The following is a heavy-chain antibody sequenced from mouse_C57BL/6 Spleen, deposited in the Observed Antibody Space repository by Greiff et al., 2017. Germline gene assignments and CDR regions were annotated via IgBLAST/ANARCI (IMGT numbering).Heavy chain of an antibody. CDR3: ARPSITTVNAMDY. V-gene: IGHV1-64*01. J-gene: IGHJ4*01. CDR2: IHPNSGST. D-gene: IGHD1-1*01. Sequence: VQLQESGPELVKPGASVKISCKASGYTFTDYYINWVKQRPGQGLEWIGMIHPNSGSTNYNEKFKSKATLTVDKSSSTAYMQLSSLTSEDSAVYYCARPSITTVNAMDYWGQGTSVTVSS. CDR1: GYTFTDYY.